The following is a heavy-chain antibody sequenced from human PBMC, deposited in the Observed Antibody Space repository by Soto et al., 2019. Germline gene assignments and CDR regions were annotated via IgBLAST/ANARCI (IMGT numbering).Heavy chain of an antibody. CDR1: GGSISSGGYY. J-gene: IGHJ5*02. CDR2: IYYSGST. Sequence: PSETLSLTCTVSGGSISSGGYYWSWIRQHPGKGLEWIGYIYYSGSTYYNPSLKSRVTISVDTSKNQFSLKLSSVTAADTAVYYCARESLRKFNWFDPWGQGTLVPVSS. V-gene: IGHV4-31*03. CDR3: ARESLRKFNWFDP.